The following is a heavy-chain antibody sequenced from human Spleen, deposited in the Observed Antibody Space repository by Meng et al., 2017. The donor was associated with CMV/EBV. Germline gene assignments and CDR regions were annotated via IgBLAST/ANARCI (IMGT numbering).Heavy chain of an antibody. D-gene: IGHD3-22*01. J-gene: IGHJ1*01. Sequence: GESLKISCAASGFSFNTDGMHWVRQAPGKGLEGVAFIRYDGSNRYYADSVKGRFIISRDNSRNFLYQQMNSLRPEDTAVYYCAGREYYYDSVGYYSTEYFQSWGQGTLVTVSS. CDR3: AGREYYYDSVGYYSTEYFQS. V-gene: IGHV3-30*02. CDR1: GFSFNTDG. CDR2: IRYDGSNR.